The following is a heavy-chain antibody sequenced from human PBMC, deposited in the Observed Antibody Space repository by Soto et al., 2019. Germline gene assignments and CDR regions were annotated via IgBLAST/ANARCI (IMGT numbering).Heavy chain of an antibody. CDR2: IDWDDDK. CDR3: ARIPLPRGNFGMDV. Sequence: VPGPTLVNHTQTLTQTCTFSGFSLSTIKMFVTWVLQPPGKALEWLALIDWDDDKYYSTSLKTRLTISKDTSKNQVVLTMTNMDPVDTATYYCARIPLPRGNFGMDVWGQGTTVTVS. CDR1: GFSLSTIKMF. V-gene: IGHV2-70*18. J-gene: IGHJ6*01.